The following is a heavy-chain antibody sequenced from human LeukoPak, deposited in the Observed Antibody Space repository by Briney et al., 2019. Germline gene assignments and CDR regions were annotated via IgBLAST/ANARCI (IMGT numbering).Heavy chain of an antibody. D-gene: IGHD4-17*01. J-gene: IGHJ6*03. Sequence: GGSLRLSCAASGFTFHTYNMNWVRQAPGGGLEWVSSITSSSSYIYYADSVKGRFTISRDNDKNSLYLQMNSLRAEDTAVYYCARYGADYGDYYYYYMDVWGKGTTVTVSS. V-gene: IGHV3-21*01. CDR2: ITSSSSYI. CDR3: ARYGADYGDYYYYYMDV. CDR1: GFTFHTYN.